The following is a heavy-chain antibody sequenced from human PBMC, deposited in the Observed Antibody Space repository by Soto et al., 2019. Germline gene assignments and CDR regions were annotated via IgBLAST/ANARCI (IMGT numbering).Heavy chain of an antibody. D-gene: IGHD5-18*01. Sequence: GGSLRLSCAASGFAFSGYAIHWVRQAPGKGLEWMALISHDGGITYYADSVKGRFTISRDNSSNTLYLQMDSLRAEDTAVYYCAKDKTWIQLCQDYWGKVNLVAFAS. J-gene: IGHJ4*02. CDR3: AKDKTWIQLCQDY. V-gene: IGHV3-30-3*01. CDR2: ISHDGGIT. CDR1: GFAFSGYA.